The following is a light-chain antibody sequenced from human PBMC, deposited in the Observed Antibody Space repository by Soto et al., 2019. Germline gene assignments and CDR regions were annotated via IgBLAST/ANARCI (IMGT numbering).Light chain of an antibody. J-gene: IGLJ3*02. V-gene: IGLV2-14*03. Sequence: QSVLTQPASVSGSPGQSITISCTGTNSDVGAYSYVSWYQQYPGKAPKLLIYDVGARPSGISDRFSGSKSGNTASLTVSGLQAEDEADYYCSSFAGSNIWVFGGGTKLTVL. CDR2: DVG. CDR1: NSDVGAYSY. CDR3: SSFAGSNIWV.